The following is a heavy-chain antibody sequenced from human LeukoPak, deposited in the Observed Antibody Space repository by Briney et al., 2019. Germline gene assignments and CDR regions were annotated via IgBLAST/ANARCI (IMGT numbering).Heavy chain of an antibody. V-gene: IGHV3-30-3*01. Sequence: GGSLRLSCAASGFTFSSYAMHWVRQAPGKGLEWVAVISYDGSNKYYADSVKGRFTISRDNSKNTLYLQMNSLRAEDTAVYYCARDGADYWGQGTLVTVFS. J-gene: IGHJ4*02. D-gene: IGHD3-10*01. CDR1: GFTFSSYA. CDR3: ARDGADY. CDR2: ISYDGSNK.